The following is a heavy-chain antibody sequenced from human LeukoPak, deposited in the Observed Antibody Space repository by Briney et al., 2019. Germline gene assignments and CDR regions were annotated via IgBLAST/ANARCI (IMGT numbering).Heavy chain of an antibody. J-gene: IGHJ4*02. CDR1: GYSFSSYW. D-gene: IGHD2-21*02. Sequence: GESLKIACEGSGYSFSSYWIGWVRQMPGKGLEWMGIIYSGDYETRYSPSFQGLVTISVDKSISTAYLQWSSLKASDTAMYYCAIPPGYCGNDCSFDHWGQGTLVTVSS. CDR2: IYSGDYET. CDR3: AIPPGYCGNDCSFDH. V-gene: IGHV5-51*01.